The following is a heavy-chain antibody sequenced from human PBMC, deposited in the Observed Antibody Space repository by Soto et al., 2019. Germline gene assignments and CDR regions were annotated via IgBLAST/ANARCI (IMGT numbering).Heavy chain of an antibody. J-gene: IGHJ3*02. D-gene: IGHD3-3*01. V-gene: IGHV3-33*01. CDR1: GFTFSSYG. Sequence: GGSLRLSCAASGFTFSSYGMHWVRQAPGKGLEWVAVIWYDGSNKYYADSVKGRFTISRDNSKNTLYLQMNSLRAEDTAVYYCATARGGLRFLEWLSNPDAFDIWGQGTMVTVSS. CDR2: IWYDGSNK. CDR3: ATARGGLRFLEWLSNPDAFDI.